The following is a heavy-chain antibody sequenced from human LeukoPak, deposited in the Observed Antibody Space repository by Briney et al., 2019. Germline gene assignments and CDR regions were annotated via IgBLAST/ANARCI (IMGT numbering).Heavy chain of an antibody. CDR1: GFTFTTYS. CDR3: AGRDCTNGLCQFDY. Sequence: GGSLRLSCVASGFTFTTYSMNWVRLAPRNGLQWVSSISTTGDFIHYADSVKGRFPISRDNAKNSLYLQMNSLRAEDTAIYYCAGRDCTNGLCQFDYWGQGTLVTVSS. J-gene: IGHJ4*02. D-gene: IGHD2-8*01. CDR2: ISTTGDFI. V-gene: IGHV3-21*01.